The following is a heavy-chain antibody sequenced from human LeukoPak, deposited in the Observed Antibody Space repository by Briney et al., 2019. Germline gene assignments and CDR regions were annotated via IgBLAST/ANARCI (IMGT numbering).Heavy chain of an antibody. V-gene: IGHV4-30-4*08. D-gene: IGHD5-24*01. Sequence: SETLSLTCTVSGGSISNGDYYWSWIRQPPGKGLEWIGYIYYSGSTYYNPSLKSRLTISVDTSKNQFSLKLSSVTAADTAVYYCARKRRDGYNLGYFDYWGQGTLVTVSS. CDR1: GGSISNGDYY. CDR2: IYYSGST. J-gene: IGHJ4*02. CDR3: ARKRRDGYNLGYFDY.